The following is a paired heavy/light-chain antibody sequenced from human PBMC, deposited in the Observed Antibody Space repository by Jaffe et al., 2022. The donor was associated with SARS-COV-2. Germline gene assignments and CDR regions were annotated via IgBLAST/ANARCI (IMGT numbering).Light chain of an antibody. V-gene: IGLV1-44*01. J-gene: IGLJ3*02. Sequence: QSLLTQPPSASGTAGQRVSMSCAGGSSNIGKNVVNWYQQLPGAAPKLLIFSDRQRPSGVSDRFSASKSDTSASLAISGLQSEDEGDYYCAAWDDNLNVLLFGGGTKVTVL. CDR2: SDR. CDR1: SSNIGKNV. CDR3: AAWDDNLNVLL.
Heavy chain of an antibody. CDR1: GFPFRSYW. CDR3: VRVGLGWLAFDS. V-gene: IGHV3-74*01. Sequence: EVQLIESGGGVIQPGGSLRLSCAASGFPFRSYWMHWVRQVPGRGLAWVARIDGDAYKRNYADSVKGRATITRDNAKGTVSLQMNSLSADDTAIYYCVRVGLGWLAFDSWGQGTLVTVSS. D-gene: IGHD6-19*01. CDR2: IDGDAYKR. J-gene: IGHJ5*01.